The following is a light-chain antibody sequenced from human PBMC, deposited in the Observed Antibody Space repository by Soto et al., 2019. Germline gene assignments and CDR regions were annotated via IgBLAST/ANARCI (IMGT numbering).Light chain of an antibody. Sequence: QSVLTQPAAVSGSPGQSITISCTGTSSDVGGYKYVSWYQQHPGKAPKLLIYEVSNRPSGVSNRFSGSKSGNTASLTISGLQAEDEADYYCSSYTGSRIYVFGTGNQGTVL. CDR3: SSYTGSRIYV. CDR1: SSDVGGYKY. V-gene: IGLV2-14*01. CDR2: EVS. J-gene: IGLJ1*01.